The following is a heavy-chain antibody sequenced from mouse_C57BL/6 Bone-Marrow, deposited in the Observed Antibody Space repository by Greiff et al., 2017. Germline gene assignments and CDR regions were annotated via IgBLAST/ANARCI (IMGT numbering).Heavy chain of an antibody. V-gene: IGHV14-4*01. Sequence: VQLKESGAELVRPGASVKLSCTASGFNIKDDYMHWVKQRPEQGLEWIGWIDPENGDTEYASKFQGKATITADPSSNTAYLQLSSLTSEDTAVYYCTTGILRPYYYAMDYWGQGTSVTVSS. D-gene: IGHD1-2*01. CDR2: IDPENGDT. J-gene: IGHJ4*01. CDR3: TTGILRPYYYAMDY. CDR1: GFNIKDDY.